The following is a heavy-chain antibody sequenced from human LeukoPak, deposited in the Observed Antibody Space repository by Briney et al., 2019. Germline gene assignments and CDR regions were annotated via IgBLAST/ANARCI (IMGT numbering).Heavy chain of an antibody. V-gene: IGHV1-8*01. J-gene: IGHJ6*02. CDR2: MNPNSGNT. CDR3: ARGHPLLSRYGYSNHDYYYCGMDV. CDR1: GYTFTSYD. Sequence: ASVKVSCKASGYTFTSYDINWVRQATGQGLEWMGWMNPNSGNTGYAQKFQGRVTMTRNTSISTAYMELSSLRSEDTAVYYCARGHPLLSRYGYSNHDYYYCGMDVWGQGTTVTVSS. D-gene: IGHD4-11*01.